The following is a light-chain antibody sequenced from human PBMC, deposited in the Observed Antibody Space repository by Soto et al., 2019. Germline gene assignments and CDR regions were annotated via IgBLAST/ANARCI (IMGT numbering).Light chain of an antibody. Sequence: QSALTQPPSVSGAPGQRVTISCTGSSSNIGAGYDVHWYQLLPRTAPKLLIYDNNNRPSGVPDRFSGSKSGTSASLAITGLQAADEADYYCQSYDSSLSVVVFGGGTKLTVL. CDR1: SSNIGAGYD. CDR3: QSYDSSLSVVV. CDR2: DNN. J-gene: IGLJ2*01. V-gene: IGLV1-40*01.